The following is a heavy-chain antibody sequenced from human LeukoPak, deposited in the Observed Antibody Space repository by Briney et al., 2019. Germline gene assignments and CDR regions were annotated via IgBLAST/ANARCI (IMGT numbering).Heavy chain of an antibody. CDR1: GGSITSHY. Sequence: SETLSLTCTVSGGSITSHYWSWIRQPPGKGLEWIGYIDHSGSTNYSPSLTSRVTISVDTSKHQFSLKLTYVTAADTAVYYCARDPSGYDYYFDYWGQGSLVTVSS. V-gene: IGHV4-59*11. CDR2: IDHSGST. CDR3: ARDPSGYDYYFDY. D-gene: IGHD5-12*01. J-gene: IGHJ4*02.